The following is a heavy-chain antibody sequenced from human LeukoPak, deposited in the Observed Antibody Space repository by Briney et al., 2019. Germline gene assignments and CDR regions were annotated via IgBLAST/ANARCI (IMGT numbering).Heavy chain of an antibody. Sequence: SETLSLTCTVSGGSISSYYWSWIRQPPGNGLEWIGYIYYSGSTNYNPSLKSRVTISVDTSKNQFSLKLSSVTAADTAVYYCASSPFGLVTTHYFDYWGQGTLVTVSS. CDR2: IYYSGST. CDR3: ASSPFGLVTTHYFDY. J-gene: IGHJ4*02. CDR1: GGSISSYY. D-gene: IGHD3/OR15-3a*01. V-gene: IGHV4-59*01.